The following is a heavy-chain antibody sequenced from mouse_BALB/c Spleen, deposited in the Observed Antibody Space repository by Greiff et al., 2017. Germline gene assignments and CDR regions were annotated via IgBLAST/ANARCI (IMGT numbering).Heavy chain of an antibody. D-gene: IGHD2-2*01. CDR3: ATMVTRYFDV. CDR1: GYAFTNYL. V-gene: IGHV1-54*01. J-gene: IGHJ1*01. Sequence: VQLQQSGAELVRPGTSVKVSCKASGYAFTNYLIEWVKQRPGQGLEWIGVINPGSGGTNYNEKFKGKATLTADKSSSTAYMQLSSLTSDDSAVYFCATMVTRYFDVWGAGTTVTVSS. CDR2: INPGSGGT.